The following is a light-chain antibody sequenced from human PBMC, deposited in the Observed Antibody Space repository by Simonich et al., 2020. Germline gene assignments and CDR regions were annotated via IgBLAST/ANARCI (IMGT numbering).Light chain of an antibody. CDR1: SSDVGGYNY. CDR3: SSYTSSSTWV. V-gene: IGLV2-14*01. J-gene: IGLJ3*02. Sequence: QSALPQPASVSGSPGQSITISCTGTSSDVGGYNYFSWYQQHPGNAPKLMIYDVSKRPAGVSNRFAGSKSGNTASLTISGLQAEDEADYYCSSYTSSSTWVFGGGTKLTVL. CDR2: DVS.